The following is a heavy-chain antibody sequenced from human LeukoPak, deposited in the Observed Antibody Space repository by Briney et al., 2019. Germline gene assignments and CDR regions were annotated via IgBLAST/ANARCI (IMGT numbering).Heavy chain of an antibody. D-gene: IGHD3-22*01. Sequence: GGSLRVSCAASGFTFSDYTMNWVRQDPGKGLEWVSSISSRSGYIHYADSVKGRFTISRDNAKNSLFLQMNSLRADDTAVYYCARGSSGGDNWGQGTLVTVSS. V-gene: IGHV3-21*01. J-gene: IGHJ4*02. CDR3: ARGSSGGDN. CDR2: ISSRSGYI. CDR1: GFTFSDYT.